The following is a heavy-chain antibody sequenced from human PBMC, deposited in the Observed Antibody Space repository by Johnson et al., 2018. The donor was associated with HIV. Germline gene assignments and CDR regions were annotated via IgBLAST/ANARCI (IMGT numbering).Heavy chain of an antibody. J-gene: IGHJ3*02. V-gene: IGHV3-20*04. Sequence: VQLVESGGSVVRPGGSLRLSCAASGFTSDDYGMSWVRQVPGKGLEWVSGISWNSGSIGYADSVKGRFTISSDNYKNTLYLQMKSLRAEDTAGYYCARAGGIFGVEDAFDIWGQGTMVTVSS. D-gene: IGHD3-3*01. CDR1: GFTSDDYG. CDR2: ISWNSGSI. CDR3: ARAGGIFGVEDAFDI.